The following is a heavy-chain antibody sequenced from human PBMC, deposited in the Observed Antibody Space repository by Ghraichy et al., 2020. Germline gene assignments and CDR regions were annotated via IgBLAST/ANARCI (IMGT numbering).Heavy chain of an antibody. CDR1: GGSINSSAYY. D-gene: IGHD3-9*01. CDR2: IHYSGST. CDR3: ARQKGYYDILSPFDP. V-gene: IGHV4-39*01. Sequence: SETLSLTCTVSGGSINSSAYYWGWIRQPPGKGLEWIGSIHYSGSTYYNPSLESRVTTSVDTSKNQFSLKRTSVTAADTAVYYCARQKGYYDILSPFDPWGQGTLVTVSS. J-gene: IGHJ5*02.